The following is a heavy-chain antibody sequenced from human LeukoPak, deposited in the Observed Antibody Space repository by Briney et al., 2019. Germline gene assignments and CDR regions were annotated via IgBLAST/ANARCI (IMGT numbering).Heavy chain of an antibody. J-gene: IGHJ4*02. Sequence: GASVKVSCKASRYTFTGYYMHWIRQAPGQGLEWMGWINPNSGGTNFAQNFQGRVTMTRDTSISTAYMELSRLRYDDTAVYYCANIAAAGTDFDYWGQGTLVTVSS. CDR2: INPNSGGT. CDR1: RYTFTGYY. CDR3: ANIAAAGTDFDY. D-gene: IGHD6-13*01. V-gene: IGHV1-2*02.